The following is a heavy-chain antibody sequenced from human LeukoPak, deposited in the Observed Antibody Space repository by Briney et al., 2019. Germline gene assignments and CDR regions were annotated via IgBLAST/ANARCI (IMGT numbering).Heavy chain of an antibody. J-gene: IGHJ4*02. CDR3: TSGYCSGGSCYSSGGDY. Sequence: PGGSLRLSCAASGFTFTSYAMSWVRQAPGKGLEWVGRIRNKANSYTTDYAASVKGRFSISRDDSENSVYLEMNSLKIEDSAVFYCTSGYCSGGSCYSSGGDYWGQGTLVTVSS. CDR2: IRNKANSYTT. D-gene: IGHD2-15*01. CDR1: GFTFTSYA. V-gene: IGHV3-72*01.